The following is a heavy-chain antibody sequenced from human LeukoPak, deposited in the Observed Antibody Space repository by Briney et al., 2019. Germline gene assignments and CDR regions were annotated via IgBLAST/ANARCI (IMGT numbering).Heavy chain of an antibody. J-gene: IGHJ4*02. Sequence: PGGSLRLSCAAPGFTFSSYWMHWVRQAPGKGLIWVSRINSDGSTTSYADSVKGRFSISRDNAKNTLYLQMNSLRVEDTAVYYCTRINYGWGQGTLVTVSS. V-gene: IGHV3-74*01. D-gene: IGHD3-16*01. CDR2: INSDGSTT. CDR1: GFTFSSYW. CDR3: TRINYG.